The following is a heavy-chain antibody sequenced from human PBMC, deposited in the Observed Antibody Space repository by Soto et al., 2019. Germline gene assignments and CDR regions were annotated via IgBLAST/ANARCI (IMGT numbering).Heavy chain of an antibody. J-gene: IGHJ6*02. CDR1: GGTFSSYA. CDR3: ARGGSMVRGEYYYYYGMDV. Sequence: SVKVSCKASGGTFSSYAISWVRQAPGQGLEWMGGIIPIFGTANYAQKFQGRVTITADESTSTAYMELSSLRSEDTAVYYCARGGSMVRGEYYYYYGMDVWGQGTTVTVSS. D-gene: IGHD3-10*01. V-gene: IGHV1-69*13. CDR2: IIPIFGTA.